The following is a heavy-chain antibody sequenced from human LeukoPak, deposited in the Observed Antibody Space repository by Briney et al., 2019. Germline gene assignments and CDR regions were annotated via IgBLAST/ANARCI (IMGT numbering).Heavy chain of an antibody. CDR2: ISSGGGTT. Sequence: GGSLRLSCAASGFTFSNYAMTWVRQAPGKGLEWVSGISSGGGTTNHADSANGRFTISRDNSKNTLYLQMNSLRAEDTAVYYCAKAITATTGYFDYWGQGSLVTVSS. D-gene: IGHD6-25*01. J-gene: IGHJ4*02. V-gene: IGHV3-23*01. CDR1: GFTFSNYA. CDR3: AKAITATTGYFDY.